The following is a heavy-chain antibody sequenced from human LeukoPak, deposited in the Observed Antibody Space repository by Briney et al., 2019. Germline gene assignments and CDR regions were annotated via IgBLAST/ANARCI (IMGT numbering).Heavy chain of an antibody. CDR1: GYSFTRYF. D-gene: IGHD3-10*01. CDR2: IIPSNGST. CDR3: ARGKVVTMVRGVIITYFYY. Sequence: GPVKRSFQASGYSFTRYFIHWVRQAPGQGLEWMGIIIPSNGSTSYAQKFQDRVTMIRDTSTSTVYMELSSLRSEDTAVYYCARGKVVTMVRGVIITYFYYGGKGMVVIVSS. J-gene: IGHJ4*01. V-gene: IGHV1-46*01.